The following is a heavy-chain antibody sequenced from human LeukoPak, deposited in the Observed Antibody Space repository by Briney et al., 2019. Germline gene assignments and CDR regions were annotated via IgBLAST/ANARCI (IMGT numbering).Heavy chain of an antibody. J-gene: IGHJ4*02. CDR2: ISGSSYYI. D-gene: IGHD3-16*02. Sequence: GGSLRLSCAASGFTFSSYTVNWIRQAPGKGLEWVSSISGSSYYIYYADSVRGRFTISRDNAKNSAYLQMNSLRAEDTAVYYCETYDYVWGSYRTPPFDYWGQGTLVTVSS. V-gene: IGHV3-21*01. CDR3: ETYDYVWGSYRTPPFDY. CDR1: GFTFSSYT.